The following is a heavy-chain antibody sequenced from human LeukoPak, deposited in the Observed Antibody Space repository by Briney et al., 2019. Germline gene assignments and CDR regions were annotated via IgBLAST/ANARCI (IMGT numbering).Heavy chain of an antibody. D-gene: IGHD6-19*01. Sequence: PGGSLRLSCAASGFTFSSYSMNWVRQAPGKGLEWVSYISSSGSTIYYADSVKGRFTISRDNAKNSLYLQMNSLRAEDTAVYYCARGGGGWSPYYYYYGMDVWGQGTTVTVSS. J-gene: IGHJ6*02. CDR2: ISSSGSTI. V-gene: IGHV3-48*04. CDR3: ARGGGGWSPYYYYYGMDV. CDR1: GFTFSSYS.